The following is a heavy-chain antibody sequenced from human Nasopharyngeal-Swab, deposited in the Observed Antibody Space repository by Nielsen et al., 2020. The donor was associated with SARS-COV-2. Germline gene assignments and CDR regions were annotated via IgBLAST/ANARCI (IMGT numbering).Heavy chain of an antibody. CDR2: ISYSGGT. V-gene: IGHV4-59*13. CDR3: ARGFDY. J-gene: IGHJ4*02. CDR1: GGSISSSH. Sequence: SETLSLTCSVSGGSISSSHWSWIRQPPGKGLEWIGYISYSGGTDYNPSLKSRVTILIDTSKNHFSLKLSSVTAADTAVYYCARGFDYWGQGTLVTVSS.